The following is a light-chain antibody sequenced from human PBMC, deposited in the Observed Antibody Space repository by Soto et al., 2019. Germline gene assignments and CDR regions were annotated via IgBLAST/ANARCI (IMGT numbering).Light chain of an antibody. Sequence: QSALTQPASVSGSPGQSITISCTGTSSDIGGYNYVAWYQQHLGKAPKLIIYNVAVRPSGVSNRFSGSKSGNTASLAISGLQPEDEAHYYCSSYTGASAIYVFGTGTKLTVL. CDR3: SSYTGASAIYV. V-gene: IGLV2-14*03. CDR2: NVA. J-gene: IGLJ1*01. CDR1: SSDIGGYNY.